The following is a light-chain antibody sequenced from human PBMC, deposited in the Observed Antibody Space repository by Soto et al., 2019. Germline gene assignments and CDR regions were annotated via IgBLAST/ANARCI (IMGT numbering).Light chain of an antibody. CDR1: QNIGSW. Sequence: DIQMTQFPSTLSASVGDRVTITCRASQNIGSWLAWYQQKPGKAPKVLIYDVSNLETGVPSRFSGSGSGTEFTLTISSLQPDDFATYYCQQYNSYSWTFGQGTKVDIK. V-gene: IGKV1-5*01. CDR3: QQYNSYSWT. CDR2: DVS. J-gene: IGKJ1*01.